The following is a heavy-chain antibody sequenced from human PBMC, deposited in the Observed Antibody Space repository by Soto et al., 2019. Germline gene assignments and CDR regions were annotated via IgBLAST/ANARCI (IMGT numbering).Heavy chain of an antibody. D-gene: IGHD3-22*01. CDR2: IFPSDSDT. Sequence: GVFLKIPCSASGDRFTSHWSAWVRQMTGKGLEWMGIIFPSDSDTRYSPSFQGQVTISADRSTSTVFLQWASLKASDTAVYFCARKDKSGYFNWFDPWGQGTLVTVSS. V-gene: IGHV5-51*01. J-gene: IGHJ5*02. CDR3: ARKDKSGYFNWFDP. CDR1: GDRFTSHW.